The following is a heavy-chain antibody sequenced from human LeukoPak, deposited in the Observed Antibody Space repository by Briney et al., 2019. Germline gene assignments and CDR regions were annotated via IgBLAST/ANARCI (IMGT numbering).Heavy chain of an antibody. CDR2: IYSSGST. V-gene: IGHV4-59*08. CDR1: GGSISSYY. Sequence: SETLSLTCTVSGGSISSYYWTWIRQPPGKGLEWIGCIYSSGSTNYNPSLKSRVTISVDTSKNQFSLKLSSVTAADTAVYYCARHYSSSWYEYYYYYMDVWGKGTTVTVSS. J-gene: IGHJ6*03. CDR3: ARHYSSSWYEYYYYYMDV. D-gene: IGHD6-13*01.